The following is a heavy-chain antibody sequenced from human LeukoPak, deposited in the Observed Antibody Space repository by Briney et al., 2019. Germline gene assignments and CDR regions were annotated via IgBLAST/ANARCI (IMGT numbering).Heavy chain of an antibody. Sequence: GGSLRLSCAASGFTFSNYAMNWVRQAPGKGLEWVTFIRYDGSNKYYADSVKGRFTISRDNSKNTLYLQMNSLRAEDTAVYYCAKDQEVGATTIDYWGQGTLVTVSS. CDR3: AKDQEVGATTIDY. CDR2: IRYDGSNK. CDR1: GFTFSNYA. J-gene: IGHJ4*02. V-gene: IGHV3-30*02. D-gene: IGHD1-26*01.